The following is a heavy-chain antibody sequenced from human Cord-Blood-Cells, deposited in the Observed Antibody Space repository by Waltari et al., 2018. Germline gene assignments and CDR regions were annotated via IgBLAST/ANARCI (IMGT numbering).Heavy chain of an antibody. D-gene: IGHD5-18*01. CDR3: ARAAMVTWYFDL. CDR2: INHSGST. Sequence: QVQLQQWGAGLLKPSETLSPTCRAHGGSFSGSYWSWTRQPPGKGLEWIGEINHSGSTNYNPSLKSRVTISVDTSKNQFSLKLSSVTAADTAVYYCARAAMVTWYFDLWGRGTLVTVSS. J-gene: IGHJ2*01. CDR1: GGSFSGSY. V-gene: IGHV4-34*01.